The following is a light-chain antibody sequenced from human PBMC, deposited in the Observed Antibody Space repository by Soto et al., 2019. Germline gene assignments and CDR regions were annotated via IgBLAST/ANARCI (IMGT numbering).Light chain of an antibody. CDR2: DAS. Sequence: EIVLTQSPGTLSLSPGERATLSCRASQSVTSYLAWYQQKPGQAPRLLIYDASNRATGIPARFSGSGSGTEFTLTISSLQSEDFATYYCQHYNSYSEAFGQGTKVDIK. CDR3: QHYNSYSEA. CDR1: QSVTSY. V-gene: IGKV3-11*01. J-gene: IGKJ1*01.